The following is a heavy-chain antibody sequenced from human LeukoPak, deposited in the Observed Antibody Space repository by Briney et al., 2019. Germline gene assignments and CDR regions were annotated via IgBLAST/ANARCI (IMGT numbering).Heavy chain of an antibody. CDR1: GFTFSSYA. CDR2: ISGNGGST. D-gene: IGHD6-6*01. Sequence: GGSLRLSCAASGFTFSSYAMNWVRQAPGKGLEWVSGISGNGGSTYYADSVKGRFTISRDNSKNTLYLQMNSLRAEDTAVYYCAKFTVTYSSSSTNYFDYWGQGTLVTASS. V-gene: IGHV3-23*01. CDR3: AKFTVTYSSSSTNYFDY. J-gene: IGHJ4*02.